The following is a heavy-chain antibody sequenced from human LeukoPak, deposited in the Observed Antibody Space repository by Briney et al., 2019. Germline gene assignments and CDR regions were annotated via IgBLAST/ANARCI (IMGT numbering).Heavy chain of an antibody. D-gene: IGHD3-3*01. CDR3: AKNGFWSGYSYYYMDV. V-gene: IGHV3-23*01. CDR1: GFTFSSYA. Sequence: GGSLRLSCAASGFTFSSYAMSWVRQAPGKGLEWVSAISGSGGSTYYADSVKGRFTISRDNSKNTLYLQMNSLRAEDTAVYYCAKNGFWSGYSYYYMDVWGKGTTVTVSS. CDR2: ISGSGGST. J-gene: IGHJ6*03.